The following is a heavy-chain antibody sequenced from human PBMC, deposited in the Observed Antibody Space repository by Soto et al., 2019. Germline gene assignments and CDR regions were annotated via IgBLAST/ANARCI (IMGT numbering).Heavy chain of an antibody. J-gene: IGHJ5*02. Sequence: GGSLRLSCAASGFTFSSYGMHWVRQAPGKGLEWVAVIWYDGSNKYYADSVKGRFTISRDNSKNTLYLQMNSLRAEDTAVYYCASGGLVGATRGSWFDPWGQGTLVTVSS. D-gene: IGHD1-26*01. CDR1: GFTFSSYG. CDR3: ASGGLVGATRGSWFDP. CDR2: IWYDGSNK. V-gene: IGHV3-33*01.